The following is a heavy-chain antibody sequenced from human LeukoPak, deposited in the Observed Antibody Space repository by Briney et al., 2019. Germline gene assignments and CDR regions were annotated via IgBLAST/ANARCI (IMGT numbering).Heavy chain of an antibody. D-gene: IGHD6-13*01. CDR1: GCTFSSYA. Sequence: GGSLRLSCAASGCTFSSYAMSWVRQAPGKGLEWVSAISGSGGSTYYADSVKGRFTISRDNSKNTLYLQMNSLRAEDTAVYYCARDLYSSSWYYLTDWGQGTLVTVSS. J-gene: IGHJ4*02. V-gene: IGHV3-23*01. CDR3: ARDLYSSSWYYLTD. CDR2: ISGSGGST.